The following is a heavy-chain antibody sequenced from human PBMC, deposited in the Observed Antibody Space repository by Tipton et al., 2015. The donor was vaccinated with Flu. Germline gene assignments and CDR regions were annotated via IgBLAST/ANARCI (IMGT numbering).Heavy chain of an antibody. Sequence: SLRLSCATSGFTFSVYEMNWVRQAPGKGLEWVSYISSSDDINYADSVQGRFTISRDNTKNSLYLQMNSLRAEDTGVYYCARECTSPSGYGAHHYYGMDVWGQGTTVTVSS. J-gene: IGHJ6*02. CDR3: ARECTSPSGYGAHHYYGMDV. V-gene: IGHV3-69-1*01. CDR1: GFTFSVYE. CDR2: ISSSDDI. D-gene: IGHD6-25*01.